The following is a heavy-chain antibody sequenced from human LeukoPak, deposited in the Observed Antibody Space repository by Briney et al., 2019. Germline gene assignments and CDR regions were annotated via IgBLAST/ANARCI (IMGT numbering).Heavy chain of an antibody. CDR2: IYNDGRT. V-gene: IGHV3-53*01. CDR3: ARGLFLSGYLDAFDL. Sequence: PGGSLRLSCAASGFTVSNKYMTWVRQAPGKGLEWVSLIYNDGRTYYADSVKGRYTISRDNSKNTVYLQMSGLRVEDTAVYYCARGLFLSGYLDAFDLWGQGTVVTVSS. J-gene: IGHJ3*01. CDR1: GFTVSNKY. D-gene: IGHD3-22*01.